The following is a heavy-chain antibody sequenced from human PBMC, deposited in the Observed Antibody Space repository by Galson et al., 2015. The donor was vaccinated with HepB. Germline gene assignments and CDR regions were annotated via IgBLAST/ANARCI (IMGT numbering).Heavy chain of an antibody. Sequence: SLRLSCAASGVIFSSSNMNWVRQAPGKGLEWVSCISSSRNTVYNADSLKGRFTISRDNAKNSLYLQMSSLRAEDTAVYYCARRGRTNLLWWFDDWGQGTLVTVSS. CDR2: ISSSRNTV. D-gene: IGHD4/OR15-4a*01. J-gene: IGHJ4*02. V-gene: IGHV3-48*04. CDR3: ARRGRTNLLWWFDD. CDR1: GVIFSSSN.